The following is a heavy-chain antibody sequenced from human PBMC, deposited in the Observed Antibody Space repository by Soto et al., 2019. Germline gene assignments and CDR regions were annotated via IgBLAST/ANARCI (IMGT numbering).Heavy chain of an antibody. CDR1: GFTFSSYG. Sequence: QVQLVESGGGVVQPGRSLRLSCAASGFTFSSYGIHWVRQAPGKGLEWVAVMSYDGSNKYYADSVKGRFTISRDNPNNTLYLQMNSLRAEDTAVYYFARPESYCSSTSCYGQFDYLGQGTLVTVSS. CDR2: MSYDGSNK. V-gene: IGHV3-30*03. CDR3: ARPESYCSSTSCYGQFDY. J-gene: IGHJ4*02. D-gene: IGHD2-2*01.